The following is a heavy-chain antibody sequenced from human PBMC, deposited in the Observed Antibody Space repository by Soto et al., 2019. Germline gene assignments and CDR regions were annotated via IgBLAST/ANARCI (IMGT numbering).Heavy chain of an antibody. CDR2: INHSGST. CDR3: ARLGGYVSVGYYYLWDS. D-gene: IGHD3-22*01. J-gene: IGHJ4*02. CDR1: GGSVRAPDW. V-gene: IGHV4-4*02. Sequence: QVHLQESGPGLVAPSGTLSLTCTLSGGSVRAPDWWNWVRQSPDKGLEWIGVINHSGSTYHNLSLKGRVTMSVDASRNQFSLKLTSMTAADTAVYYCARLGGYVSVGYYYLWDSWGQGTLVTVSS.